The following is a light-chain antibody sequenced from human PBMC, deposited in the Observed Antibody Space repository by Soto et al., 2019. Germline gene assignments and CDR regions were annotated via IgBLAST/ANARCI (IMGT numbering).Light chain of an antibody. J-gene: IGLJ1*01. CDR2: DVS. CDR3: CSYAGSYFYV. Sequence: QSALTEPRSVSGSPGQSVTISCTGTSSDVGGYHYVSWYQQHPAKAPKLMIYDVSKRPSGVPDRFSGSKSGNTASLTISGLQAEDEADYYCCSYAGSYFYVFGTGTKVTVL. V-gene: IGLV2-11*01. CDR1: SSDVGGYHY.